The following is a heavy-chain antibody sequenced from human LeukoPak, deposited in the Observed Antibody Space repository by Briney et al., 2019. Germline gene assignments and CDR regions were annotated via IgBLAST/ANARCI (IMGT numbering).Heavy chain of an antibody. D-gene: IGHD3-22*01. CDR1: GGSFSIYY. CDR2: ISTSGST. Sequence: PWETLSLTCTVSGGSFSIYYWSWIRQSAGKGLEWIGHISTSGSTNYSPSLKSRVTISVDKSKNQFYLRLTSATAADTAVYYCARVNSSGSFLDYWGQGTLVTVSS. J-gene: IGHJ4*02. V-gene: IGHV4-4*07. CDR3: ARVNSSGSFLDY.